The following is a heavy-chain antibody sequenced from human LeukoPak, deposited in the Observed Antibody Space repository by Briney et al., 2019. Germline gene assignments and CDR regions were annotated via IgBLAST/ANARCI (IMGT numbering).Heavy chain of an antibody. CDR2: AADSGST. D-gene: IGHD3-16*02. J-gene: IGHJ4*02. CDR3: ARYDVWGSYRAFDY. Sequence: SETLSLTCTVSGDSMSDYFWTWIRQPPGKGLEWIGYAADSGSTYYNPSLKSRVTISVDTSKNQFSLKLSSVTAADTAVYYCARYDVWGSYRAFDYWGQGTLVTVSS. V-gene: IGHV4-59*08. CDR1: GDSMSDYF.